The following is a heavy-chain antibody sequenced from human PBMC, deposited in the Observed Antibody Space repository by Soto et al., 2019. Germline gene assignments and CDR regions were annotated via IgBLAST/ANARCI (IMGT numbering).Heavy chain of an antibody. Sequence: GESLKISCKGSGYSFTSYWISWVRQMPGKGLEWMGRIDPSDSYTNYSPSFQGHVTISADKSISTAYLQWSSLKASDTAMYYCARARYYYDSSGTYADAFDIWGQGTMVTVS. J-gene: IGHJ3*02. D-gene: IGHD3-22*01. CDR3: ARARYYYDSSGTYADAFDI. V-gene: IGHV5-10-1*01. CDR2: IDPSDSYT. CDR1: GYSFTSYW.